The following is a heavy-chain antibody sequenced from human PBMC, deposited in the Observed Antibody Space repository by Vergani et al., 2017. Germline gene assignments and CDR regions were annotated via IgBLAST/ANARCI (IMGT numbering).Heavy chain of an antibody. J-gene: IGHJ4*02. D-gene: IGHD1-26*01. Sequence: EVQLLESGGGLVQPGGSLRLSCAASGFTFSSYAMSWVRQAPGQGLEWVSAISGSGGSTYYADSVKGLFTISRDNSKNTLYLQMNSLRAEDTAVYYCAEGVGANFDYWGQGTLVTVSS. CDR2: ISGSGGST. CDR1: GFTFSSYA. V-gene: IGHV3-23*01. CDR3: AEGVGANFDY.